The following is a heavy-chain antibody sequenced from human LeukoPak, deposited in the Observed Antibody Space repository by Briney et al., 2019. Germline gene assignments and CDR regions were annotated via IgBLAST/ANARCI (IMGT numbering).Heavy chain of an antibody. D-gene: IGHD6-13*01. CDR2: IYYRGNT. Sequence: SSETLSLTCTVSGGSFTDYYWGWIRQPPGKGLEWIGSIYYRGNTFYNPSLRNRVSISIDTSKGRFSLNLNSVTAADTAVYYCARVCAWSGSSWYHWFDPWGQGTLVTVSS. CDR3: ARVCAWSGSSWYHWFDP. V-gene: IGHV4-39*07. CDR1: GGSFTDYY. J-gene: IGHJ5*02.